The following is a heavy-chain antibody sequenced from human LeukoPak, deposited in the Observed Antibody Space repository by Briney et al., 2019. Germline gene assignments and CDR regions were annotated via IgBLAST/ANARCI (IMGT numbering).Heavy chain of an antibody. CDR2: MNPNSGNT. CDR3: ARGRNSDSWYFDWFDI. CDR1: GYTFTSYD. D-gene: IGHD6-13*01. J-gene: IGHJ5*02. Sequence: ASVKVSCKASGYTFTSYDINWVRQATGQGLEWMGWMNPNSGNTGYAQKFQGRVTMTRDTSISTAYMELRSLRSDDTAVYYCARGRNSDSWYFDWFDIWGQGTLVTVSS. V-gene: IGHV1-8*01.